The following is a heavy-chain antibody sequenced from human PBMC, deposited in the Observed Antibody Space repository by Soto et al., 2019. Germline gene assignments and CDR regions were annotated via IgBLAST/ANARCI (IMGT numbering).Heavy chain of an antibody. D-gene: IGHD2-21*01. CDR3: ASGLSGDKVDQ. V-gene: IGHV4-30-4*01. CDR2: IYNSGNT. Sequence: QVQLQESGPGLVKPSQTLSLTCTVSGGSISDGAYYWSWIRQPPGKGLEWIGHIYNSGNTHNNPPLKGRLTISVDTSKNQFSLNLNSVTAADTAVYYWASGLSGDKVDQWGQGTLVTVSS. CDR1: GGSISDGAYY. J-gene: IGHJ4*02.